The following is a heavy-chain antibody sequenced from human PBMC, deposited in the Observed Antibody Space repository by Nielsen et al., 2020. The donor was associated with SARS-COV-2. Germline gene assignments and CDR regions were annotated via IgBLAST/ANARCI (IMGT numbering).Heavy chain of an antibody. J-gene: IGHJ3*01. CDR3: ARDGVVRGDALDL. CDR2: VSSSGGST. D-gene: IGHD3-10*01. CDR1: GFTFNIYS. Sequence: GESLKISCAASGFTFNIYSMAWVRRAPGRGLQWVTGVSSSGGSTYYTDSVKGRFSISRDNSKNTLFLLMHSLIVEDTAVYYCARDGVVRGDALDLWGQGTMVTVSS. V-gene: IGHV3-23*01.